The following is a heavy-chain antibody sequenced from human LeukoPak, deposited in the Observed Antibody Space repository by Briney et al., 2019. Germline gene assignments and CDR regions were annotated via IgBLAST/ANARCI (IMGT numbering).Heavy chain of an antibody. CDR2: ISAYNGNT. J-gene: IGHJ4*02. CDR3: ARVSYGDYVIDY. CDR1: GYTFTSYG. D-gene: IGHD4-17*01. Sequence: ASVKVSCKASGYTFTSYGISWVRQAPGQGPEWMGWISAYNGNTNYAQKLQGRVTMTTDKSTSTAYMELRSLRSDDTAVYYCARVSYGDYVIDYWGQGTLVTVSS. V-gene: IGHV1-18*04.